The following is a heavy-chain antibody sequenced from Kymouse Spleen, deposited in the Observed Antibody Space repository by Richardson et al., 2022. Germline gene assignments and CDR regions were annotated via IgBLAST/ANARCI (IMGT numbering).Heavy chain of an antibody. V-gene: IGHV4-34*01. J-gene: IGHJ4*02. CDR3: ARGPGDLEDY. Sequence: QVQLQQWGAGLLKPSETLSLTCAVYGGSFSGYYWSWIRQPPGKGLEWIGEINHSGSTNYNPSLKSRVTISVDTSKNQFSLKLSSVTAADTAVYYCARGPGDLEDYWGQGTLVTVSS. CDR2: INHSGST. D-gene: IGHD4-17*01. CDR1: GGSFSGYY.